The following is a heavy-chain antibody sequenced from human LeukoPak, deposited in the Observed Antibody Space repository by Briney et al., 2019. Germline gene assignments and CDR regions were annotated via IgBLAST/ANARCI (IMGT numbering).Heavy chain of an antibody. D-gene: IGHD2-21*01. J-gene: IGHJ3*02. CDR3: ARDIRRGDAFDI. V-gene: IGHV4-59*01. CDR2: IYYSGST. CDR1: GGSISSYY. Sequence: TSETLSLTCTVSGGSISSYYWSWIRQPPGKGLEWIGYIYYSGSTNYNPSLKSRVTISVDTSKNQFSLKLSSVTAADTAVYYCARDIRRGDAFDIWGQGTMVTVSS.